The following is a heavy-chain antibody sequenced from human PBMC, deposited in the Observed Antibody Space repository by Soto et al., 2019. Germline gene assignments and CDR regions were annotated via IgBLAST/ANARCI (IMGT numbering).Heavy chain of an antibody. V-gene: IGHV3-53*01. J-gene: IGHJ6*02. CDR2: IYSGGGT. D-gene: IGHD2-15*01. Sequence: PGGSLRLSCAASGFNVSSNYMSWVRQAPGKGLEWVSVIYSGGGTYYADSVKGRFTISRDNYKNTLYLQLNSRRAEDTAVYYCAREIVVLVGAIDFYYGMDVWGQGTTVTVSS. CDR1: GFNVSSNY. CDR3: AREIVVLVGAIDFYYGMDV.